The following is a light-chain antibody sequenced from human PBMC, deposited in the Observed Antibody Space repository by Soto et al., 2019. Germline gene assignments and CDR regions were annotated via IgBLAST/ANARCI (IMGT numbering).Light chain of an antibody. CDR1: QGISSA. CDR2: DAS. Sequence: AIQLTQSPSSLSASVGDIVTITCRASQGISSALAWYQQKPGKAPKLLIYDASSLESGVPSRFSGSGSGTDFTLTISSLQPEDFATYYCQQFNNYPLFGGGTKVEIK. CDR3: QQFNNYPL. V-gene: IGKV1D-13*01. J-gene: IGKJ4*01.